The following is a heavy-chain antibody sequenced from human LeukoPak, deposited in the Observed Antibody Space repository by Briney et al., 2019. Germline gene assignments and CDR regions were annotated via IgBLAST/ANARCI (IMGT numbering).Heavy chain of an antibody. Sequence: GGSLRLSCAASGFTLSNYDMHWVRQTIGKGLEWVSIIGFAGDTYYPGSVRGRFTISRENAKNSLYLQMNSQRVEDTALYFCARGADAAYDYWGQGTLVTVSS. D-gene: IGHD1-26*01. CDR1: GFTLSNYD. V-gene: IGHV3-13*04. CDR2: IGFAGDT. CDR3: ARGADAAYDY. J-gene: IGHJ4*02.